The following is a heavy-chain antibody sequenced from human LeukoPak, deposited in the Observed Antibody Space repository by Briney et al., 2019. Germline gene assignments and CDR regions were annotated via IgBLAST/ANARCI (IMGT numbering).Heavy chain of an antibody. CDR3: AGGQWLPDY. CDR1: GFTFSSYA. Sequence: GGSLRLSCAASGFTFSSYAMNWVRQAPGKGLEWVSGISDSGGRTYYADSVKGRFTISRDNSKNTLYLQMNSLRVEATAKYYGAGGQWLPDYWGQGTLVTVSS. D-gene: IGHD6-19*01. V-gene: IGHV3-23*01. J-gene: IGHJ4*02. CDR2: ISDSGGRT.